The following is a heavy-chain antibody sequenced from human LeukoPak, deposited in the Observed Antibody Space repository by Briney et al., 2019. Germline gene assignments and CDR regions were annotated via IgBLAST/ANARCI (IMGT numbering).Heavy chain of an antibody. CDR3: ARTTGLVVVTASGSRWFDP. CDR2: INPNSGGT. Sequence: ASVKVSCKASGYTFTGYYMHWVRQAPGQGLEWMGWINPNSGGTNYAQKFQGRVTMTRDTSISTAYMELTRLRSDDTAVYYCARTTGLVVVTASGSRWFDPWGQGTLVTVSS. CDR1: GYTFTGYY. J-gene: IGHJ5*02. V-gene: IGHV1-2*02. D-gene: IGHD2-21*02.